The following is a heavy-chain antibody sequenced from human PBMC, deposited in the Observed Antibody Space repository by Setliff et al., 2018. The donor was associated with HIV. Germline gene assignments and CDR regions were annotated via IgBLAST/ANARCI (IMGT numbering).Heavy chain of an antibody. Sequence: GGSLRLSCAASGFTFNNYAMSWVRQAPGKGLEWVSALSTSGDSTYYADSVKGRFTISRDNSKNTLYLQMNSLRAEDTAVYYCARDAALLDAVRLVGIAVPGGDRWGQGTLVTVSS. CDR3: ARDAALLDAVRLVGIAVPGGDR. V-gene: IGHV3-23*01. J-gene: IGHJ5*02. CDR1: GFTFNNYA. CDR2: LSTSGDST. D-gene: IGHD6-19*01.